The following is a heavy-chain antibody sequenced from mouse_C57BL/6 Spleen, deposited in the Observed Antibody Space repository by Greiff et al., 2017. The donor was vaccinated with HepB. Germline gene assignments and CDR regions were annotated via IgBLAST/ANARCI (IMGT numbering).Heavy chain of an antibody. CDR1: GYTFTDYY. CDR3: ARGYDGNYYAMDY. J-gene: IGHJ4*01. Sequence: VHVKQSGPVLVKPGASVKMSCKASGYTFTDYYMNWVKQSHGKSLEWIGVINPYNGGTSYNQKFKGKATLTVDKSSSTAYMELNSLTSEDSAVYYCARGYDGNYYAMDYWGQGTSVTVSS. V-gene: IGHV1-19*01. D-gene: IGHD2-2*01. CDR2: INPYNGGT.